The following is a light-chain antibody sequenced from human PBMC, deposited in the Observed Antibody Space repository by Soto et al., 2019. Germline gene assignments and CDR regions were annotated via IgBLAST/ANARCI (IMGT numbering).Light chain of an antibody. CDR3: ETWDSNTHTV. Sequence: QLVLTQSSSASASLGSSVKLTCTLSSGHSSYIIAWHQQQPGKAPRYLMKLEGSGSYNKGSGVPDRFSGSSSGADRYLTISTLQFEDEDDYYRETWDSNTHTVFGGGTKLTVL. CDR2: LEGSGSY. J-gene: IGLJ3*02. CDR1: SGHSSYI. V-gene: IGLV4-60*02.